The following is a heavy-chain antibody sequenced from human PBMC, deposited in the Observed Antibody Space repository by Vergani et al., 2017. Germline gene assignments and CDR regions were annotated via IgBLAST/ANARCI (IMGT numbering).Heavy chain of an antibody. Sequence: VQLVESGGGLVQPGGSLRLSCAASGFTFSSYAMHWVRQAPGKGLEWVAVISYDGSNKYYADSVKGRFTISRDNSKNTLYLQMNSLRAEDTAVYYCARDQVYSSSWYGHYYYGMDVWGQGTTVTVSS. V-gene: IGHV3-30-3*01. J-gene: IGHJ6*02. CDR3: ARDQVYSSSWYGHYYYGMDV. CDR2: ISYDGSNK. CDR1: GFTFSSYA. D-gene: IGHD6-13*01.